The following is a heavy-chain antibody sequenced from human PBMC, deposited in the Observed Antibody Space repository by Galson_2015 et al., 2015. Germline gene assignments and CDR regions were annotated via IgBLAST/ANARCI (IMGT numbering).Heavy chain of an antibody. D-gene: IGHD5-12*01. J-gene: IGHJ4*02. CDR3: ARETSATGYGDH. CDR1: RYTFSNYH. Sequence: SVKVSCKASRYTFSNYHIHWVRQAPGQGLEWMGIVTPGSGATSYAEKFQGRVIMTGDMSTTPAFLELSSLRSDDTALYYCARETSATGYGDHWGQGTLVTVSS. CDR2: VTPGSGAT. V-gene: IGHV1-46*01.